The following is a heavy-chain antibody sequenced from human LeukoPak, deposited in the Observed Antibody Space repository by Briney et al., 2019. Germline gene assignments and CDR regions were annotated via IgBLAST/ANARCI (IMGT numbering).Heavy chain of an antibody. V-gene: IGHV1-2*02. J-gene: IGHJ3*02. CDR1: GYTFTGYY. CDR3: AREGPFEVVTSVRDDAFDI. CDR2: INPNRGGT. D-gene: IGHD4-23*01. Sequence: ASVKVSCKASGYTFTGYYMHWVGQAPGQGLEWMGWINPNRGGTNYAQKFQGRVTMTRDTSISTAYMELSRLRSDDTAVYYCAREGPFEVVTSVRDDAFDIWGQGTMVTVSS.